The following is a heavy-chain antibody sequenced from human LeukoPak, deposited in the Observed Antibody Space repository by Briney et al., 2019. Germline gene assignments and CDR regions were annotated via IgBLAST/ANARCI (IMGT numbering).Heavy chain of an antibody. D-gene: IGHD3-16*01. V-gene: IGHV4-61*01. Sequence: SESLSLTCTVSGVSISSSNSYWSWIRQPPGKGLEWIGYIYYSGSTNYNPSLKSRVTISVDTSKNQLSLKLSSVTAADTAVYYCARETSQKGAHYMDVWGKGTTVTISS. CDR2: IYYSGST. J-gene: IGHJ6*03. CDR1: GVSISSSNSY. CDR3: ARETSQKGAHYMDV.